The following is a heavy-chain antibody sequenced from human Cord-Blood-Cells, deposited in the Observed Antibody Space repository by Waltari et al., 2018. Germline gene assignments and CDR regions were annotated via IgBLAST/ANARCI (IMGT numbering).Heavy chain of an antibody. CDR1: GGTFSRYA. CDR3: ARDQGGYYYGSGSGTFDY. J-gene: IGHJ4*02. CDR2: ISPIFGTA. D-gene: IGHD3-10*01. V-gene: IGHV1-69*01. Sequence: QVQLVQSGAEVKKPGSSVKVSCKASGGTFSRYAISWVRQAPGQGLEWMGGISPIFGTANYAQKFQGRVTITADESTSTAYMELSSLRSEDTAVYYCARDQGGYYYGSGSGTFDYWGQGTLVTVSS.